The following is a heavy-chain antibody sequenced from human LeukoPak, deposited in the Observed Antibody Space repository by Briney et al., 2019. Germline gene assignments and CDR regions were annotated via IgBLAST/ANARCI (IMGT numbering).Heavy chain of an antibody. CDR1: GGSISSSNW. CDR2: IYHSGST. Sequence: SGTLSLTCAVSGGSISSSNWWSWVRPPPGKGLEWIGEIYHSGSTNYNPSLKSRVTISVDKSKNQFSLKVSSVTAADSAVYYCARWPRERNRITVTNYYYYMDVWGRGTTVTVSS. D-gene: IGHD4-11*01. J-gene: IGHJ6*03. V-gene: IGHV4-4*02. CDR3: ARWPRERNRITVTNYYYYMDV.